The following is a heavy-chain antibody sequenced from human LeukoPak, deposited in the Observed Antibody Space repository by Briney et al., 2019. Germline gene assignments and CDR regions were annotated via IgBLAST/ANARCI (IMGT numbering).Heavy chain of an antibody. CDR1: GFRFSDHH. Sequence: PGGSLRLSCAASGFRFSDHHMEWVRQVPGRGPEWVANVNRDGSETYYLDSVKGRFTISKDNAKNSLYLQMNSLRAEDTALYHCARNNGMDVWGQGTTVIVSS. CDR2: VNRDGSET. V-gene: IGHV3-7*03. J-gene: IGHJ6*02. CDR3: ARNNGMDV.